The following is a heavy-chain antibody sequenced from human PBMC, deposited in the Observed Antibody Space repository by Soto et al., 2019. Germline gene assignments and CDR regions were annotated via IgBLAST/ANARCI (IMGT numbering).Heavy chain of an antibody. V-gene: IGHV3-21*01. D-gene: IGHD2-2*03. J-gene: IGHJ6*03. CDR1: GFTFSSYS. CDR2: ISSSSSYI. CDR3: ARDGVDIVVVPAYEEIYYYYYMDV. Sequence: GGSLRLSCAASGFTFSSYSMNWVRQAPGKGLEWVSSISSSSSYIYYTDSVKGRFTISRDNAKNSLYLQMNSLRAEDTAVYYCARDGVDIVVVPAYEEIYYYYYMDVWGKGTTVTVSS.